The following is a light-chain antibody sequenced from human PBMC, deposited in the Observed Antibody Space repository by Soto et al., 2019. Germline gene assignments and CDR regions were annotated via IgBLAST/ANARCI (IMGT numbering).Light chain of an antibody. J-gene: IGKJ1*01. Sequence: SQQSPTSSPLASSVLPRGTMTRRASQSISTRLAWYQQKPGKAPKWLIHMASSLQSRVPSRFSGSGSGTEFTLTISSLQPDDFATYYCQQYNSYWTFGQGTMVDIK. V-gene: IGKV1-5*03. CDR1: QSISTR. CDR2: MAS. CDR3: QQYNSYWT.